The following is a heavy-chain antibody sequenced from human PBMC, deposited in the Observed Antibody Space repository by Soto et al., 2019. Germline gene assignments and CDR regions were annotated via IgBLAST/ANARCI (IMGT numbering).Heavy chain of an antibody. V-gene: IGHV1-69-2*01. Sequence: GASVKVSCKVSGYTFTDYYMHWVQQAPGKGLEWMGLVDPEDGETIYAEKFQGRVTITADTSTDTAYMELSSLRSEDTAVYYCATEGKGIEMATIVDPVDYWGQGTLVTVSS. D-gene: IGHD5-12*01. CDR2: VDPEDGET. CDR3: ATEGKGIEMATIVDPVDY. CDR1: GYTFTDYY. J-gene: IGHJ4*02.